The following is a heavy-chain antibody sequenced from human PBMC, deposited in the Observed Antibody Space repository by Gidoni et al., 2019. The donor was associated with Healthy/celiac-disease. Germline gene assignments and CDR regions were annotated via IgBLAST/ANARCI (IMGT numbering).Heavy chain of an antibody. CDR1: GFTFSSYS. D-gene: IGHD5-18*01. Sequence: EVQLVESGGGLVQPGGSLRLSCAASGFTFSSYSMNWVRQAPGKGLEWVSYISSSSSTIYYADSVKGRFTISRDNAKNSLYLQMNSLRDEDTAVYYCARDQGDTWIQLWHDAFDIWGQGTMVTVSS. J-gene: IGHJ3*02. CDR3: ARDQGDTWIQLWHDAFDI. V-gene: IGHV3-48*02. CDR2: ISSSSSTI.